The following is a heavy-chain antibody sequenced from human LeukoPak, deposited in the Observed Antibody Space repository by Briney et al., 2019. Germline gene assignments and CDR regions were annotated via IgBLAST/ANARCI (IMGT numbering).Heavy chain of an antibody. CDR2: IKSKTDGGTT. V-gene: IGHV3-15*01. D-gene: IGHD3-22*01. CDR1: GFTFSSYA. CDR3: TTVEYYYGSSGPDY. Sequence: GGSLRLSCAASGFTFSSYAMSWVRQAPGKGLEWVGRIKSKTDGGTTDYAAPVKGRFTISRDDSKNTLYLQMNSLKTEDTAVYYCTTVEYYYGSSGPDYWGQGTLVTVSS. J-gene: IGHJ4*02.